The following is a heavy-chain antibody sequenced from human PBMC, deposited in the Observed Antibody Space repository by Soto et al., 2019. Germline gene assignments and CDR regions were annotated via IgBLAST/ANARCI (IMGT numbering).Heavy chain of an antibody. V-gene: IGHV3-48*01. CDR1: GFTFSSYS. Sequence: EVQLVESGGGLVQPGGSLRLSCAASGFTFSSYSMNWVRQAPGKGLEWVSYISSSSSTIYYADSVEGRFTISRDNAKNSLYLQMNSLRAEDTAVYYCARVGTVLDYWGQGTLVTVSS. CDR3: ARVGTVLDY. CDR2: ISSSSSTI. D-gene: IGHD4-17*01. J-gene: IGHJ4*02.